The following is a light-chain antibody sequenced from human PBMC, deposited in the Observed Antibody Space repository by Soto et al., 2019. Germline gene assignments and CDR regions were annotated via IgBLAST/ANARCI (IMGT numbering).Light chain of an antibody. J-gene: IGKJ3*01. CDR3: QQYNNWPYT. V-gene: IGKV3D-15*01. CDR2: GAS. Sequence: MVMTQSPATLSVSPGERATLSCRASLSVSTKLAWYQQKPGQAPRLLIYGASTRATGIPARFSGSGSGTDFTLTISSLQSEDFAVYYCQQYNNWPYTFGPGTRVDIK. CDR1: LSVSTK.